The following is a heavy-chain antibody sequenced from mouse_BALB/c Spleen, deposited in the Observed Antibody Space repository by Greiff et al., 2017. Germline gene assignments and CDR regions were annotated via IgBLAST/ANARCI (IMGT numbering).Heavy chain of an antibody. V-gene: IGHV1-39*01. J-gene: IGHJ2*01. CDR3: ARSDYYGSSYVDY. D-gene: IGHD1-1*01. Sequence: EVQLQQTGPELVKPGASVKISCKASGYSFTDYIMLWVKQSHGKSLEWIGNINPYYGSTSYNLKFKGKATLTVDKSSSTAYMQLNSLTSEDSAVYYCARSDYYGSSYVDYWGQGTTLTVSS. CDR1: GYSFTDYI. CDR2: INPYYGST.